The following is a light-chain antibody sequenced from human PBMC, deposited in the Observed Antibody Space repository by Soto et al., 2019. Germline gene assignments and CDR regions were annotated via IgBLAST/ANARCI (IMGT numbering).Light chain of an antibody. CDR2: ANI. Sequence: QSVLTQPPSVSGAPGQRVTISCTGSGSNIGAGYDVHWYQQLPGTAPKLLIFANINRPSGVPDRFSGSKSGTSASLAITGLRAEDEADYFCKSYAGSNAYVFGSGTKVTVL. CDR1: GSNIGAGYD. J-gene: IGLJ1*01. V-gene: IGLV1-40*01. CDR3: KSYAGSNAYV.